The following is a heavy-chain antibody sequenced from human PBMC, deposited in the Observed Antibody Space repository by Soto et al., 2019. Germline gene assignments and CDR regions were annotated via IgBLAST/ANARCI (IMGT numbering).Heavy chain of an antibody. Sequence: LRLSFAASGFTFSSYAMSWVRQAPGKGLEWVSAISGSGGSTYYADSVKGRFTISRDNSKNTLYLQMNSLRAEDTAVYYCAKWEQLAPSFDYWGQGTLVTVSS. CDR2: ISGSGGST. J-gene: IGHJ4*02. D-gene: IGHD6-6*01. CDR3: AKWEQLAPSFDY. CDR1: GFTFSSYA. V-gene: IGHV3-23*01.